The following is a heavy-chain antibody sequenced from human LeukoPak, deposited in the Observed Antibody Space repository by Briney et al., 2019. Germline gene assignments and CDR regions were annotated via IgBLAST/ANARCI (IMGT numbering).Heavy chain of an antibody. D-gene: IGHD3-22*01. CDR3: ARTTQNYYDSSGYGNFEY. V-gene: IGHV2-70*11. J-gene: IGHJ4*02. CDR1: GFSLRTREMC. CDR2: IDWDDDK. Sequence: GSGPTLVKPTQTLTLTCTFSGFSLRTREMCVSWIRQPPGKALEWLPRIDWDDDKYYSTSLKTRLTISKDTSKNQVVLTMTNMDPVDTATYYCARTTQNYYDSSGYGNFEYWGQGTPVTVSS.